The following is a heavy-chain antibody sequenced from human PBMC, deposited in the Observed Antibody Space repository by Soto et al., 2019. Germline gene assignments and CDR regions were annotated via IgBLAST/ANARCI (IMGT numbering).Heavy chain of an antibody. Sequence: ASVKVSCKASGYTFTDYYIHWVRQAPGEGLEWMGWTIPNSGGTNYAQKFRGRVTMTRDTSISTAYMELSRLTSDDTAVYYCARESAAAGRNWFDPWGQGTLVTVPQ. V-gene: IGHV1-2*02. D-gene: IGHD6-13*01. J-gene: IGHJ5*02. CDR1: GYTFTDYY. CDR3: ARESAAAGRNWFDP. CDR2: TIPNSGGT.